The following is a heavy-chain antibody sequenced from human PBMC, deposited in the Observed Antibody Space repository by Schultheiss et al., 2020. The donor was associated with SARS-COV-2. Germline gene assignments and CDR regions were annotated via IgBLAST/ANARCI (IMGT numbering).Heavy chain of an antibody. Sequence: SETLSLTCTVSGGSIISYYWSWIRQPPGKGLEWIGYIYYSGSTNYNPSLKSRVTISVDTSKNQFSLKLSSVTAADTAVYYCARVSEYDYVWGSYNYFDYWGQGTLVTVSS. V-gene: IGHV4-59*01. J-gene: IGHJ4*02. D-gene: IGHD3-16*01. CDR3: ARVSEYDYVWGSYNYFDY. CDR2: IYYSGST. CDR1: GGSIISYY.